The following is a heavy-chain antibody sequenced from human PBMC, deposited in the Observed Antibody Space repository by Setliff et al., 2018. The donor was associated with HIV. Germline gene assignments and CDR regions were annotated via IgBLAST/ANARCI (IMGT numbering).Heavy chain of an antibody. CDR2: IIPILGIA. CDR1: GGTFSSYA. Sequence: GASVKVSCKASGGTFSSYAISWVRQAPGQGLEWMGGIIPILGIANYAQKFQGRITITADKSTSTAYMELSSLRSEDTAVYYCASGYYDILTGYSNYYCMDVWGQGTTVTVSS. V-gene: IGHV1-69*10. CDR3: ASGYYDILTGYSNYYCMDV. D-gene: IGHD3-9*01. J-gene: IGHJ6*02.